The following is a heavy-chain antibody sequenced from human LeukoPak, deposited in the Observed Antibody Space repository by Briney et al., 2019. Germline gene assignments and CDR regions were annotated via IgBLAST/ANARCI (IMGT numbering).Heavy chain of an antibody. CDR1: GFTFSSHA. D-gene: IGHD4-17*01. CDR3: AKGGSTSRVTTSRVVFGYYYYLDV. V-gene: IGHV3-23*01. Sequence: GGSLRLSCAASGFTFSSHAMSWVRQAPGKGLEWVSSLGGSGGTTYHADSVKGRFSISRDNSENTLYLQLNSLRAEDTAVYYCAKGGSTSRVTTSRVVFGYYYYLDVWGKGTPVTVSS. J-gene: IGHJ6*03. CDR2: LGGSGGTT.